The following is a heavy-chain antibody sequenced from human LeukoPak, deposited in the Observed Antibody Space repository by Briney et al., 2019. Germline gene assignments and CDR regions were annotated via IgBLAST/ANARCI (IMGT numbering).Heavy chain of an antibody. CDR2: IYTSGST. CDR1: GGSISSGSYY. Sequence: SEPLSLTCTVSGGSISSGSYYWSWIRKPAGKGLEWIGRIYTSGSTNYNPSLKSRVTISVDTSKNQFSLKLSSVTAADTAVYYCARSPDYYDSSGLDYWGQGTLVTVSS. D-gene: IGHD3-22*01. J-gene: IGHJ4*02. CDR3: ARSPDYYDSSGLDY. V-gene: IGHV4-61*02.